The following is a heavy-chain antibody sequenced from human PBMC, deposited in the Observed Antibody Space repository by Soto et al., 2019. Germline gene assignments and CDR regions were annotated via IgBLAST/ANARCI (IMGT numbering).Heavy chain of an antibody. D-gene: IGHD6-6*01. V-gene: IGHV4-34*01. CDR2: INHSGST. J-gene: IGHJ4*02. CDR1: GGSFSGYY. Sequence: QVQLQQWGAGLLKPSETLSLTCAVYGGSFSGYYWSWIRQPPGKGLEWIGEINHSGSTNYNPSLKIRVTISVDTSKNQFSLKLSSVTAADTAVYYCARSSRGAARFRPLDYWGQGTLVTVSS. CDR3: ARSSRGAARFRPLDY.